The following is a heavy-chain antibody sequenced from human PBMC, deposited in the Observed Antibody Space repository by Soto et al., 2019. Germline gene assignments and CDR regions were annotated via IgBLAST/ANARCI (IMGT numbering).Heavy chain of an antibody. CDR1: GYTFTSYG. J-gene: IGHJ4*02. CDR3: ARPSSYYYDSSGYDY. Sequence: ASVKVSCKASGYTFTSYGISWVRQAPGQGLEWMGWISAYNGNTNYAQKLQGRVTMTTDTSTSTAYMELRSLRSDDTAVYYCARPSSYYYDSSGYDYWGQGTLVTVSS. D-gene: IGHD3-22*01. CDR2: ISAYNGNT. V-gene: IGHV1-18*01.